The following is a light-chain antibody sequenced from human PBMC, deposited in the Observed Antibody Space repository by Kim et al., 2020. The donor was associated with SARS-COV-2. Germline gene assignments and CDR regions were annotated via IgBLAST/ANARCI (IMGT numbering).Light chain of an antibody. V-gene: IGLV1-36*01. Sequence: QSVLTQPPSVSAGPKERVSISCSGSSSNIESNAVHWLQVIPGRAPKLLLYYDDLRPSGVSDRFSGSKSGTSASLAISDLQSEDEGDYYCAVWDDNLKGPAFGGGTQLTVL. J-gene: IGLJ2*01. CDR2: YDD. CDR3: AVWDDNLKGPA. CDR1: SSNIESNA.